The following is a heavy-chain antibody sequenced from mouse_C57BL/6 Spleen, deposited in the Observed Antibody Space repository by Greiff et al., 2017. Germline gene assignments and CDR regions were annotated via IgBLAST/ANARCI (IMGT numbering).Heavy chain of an antibody. CDR2: ISDGGSYT. CDR1: GFTFSSYA. V-gene: IGHV5-4*01. CDR3: AREEGHYYGSSPFAY. Sequence: EVQLVESGGGLVKPGGSLKLSCAASGFTFSSYAMSWVRQTPEKRLEWVATISDGGSYTYYPDNVKGRFTISRDNAKNNLYLQMSHLKSEDTAMDYCAREEGHYYGSSPFAYWGQGTLVTVSA. J-gene: IGHJ3*01. D-gene: IGHD1-1*01.